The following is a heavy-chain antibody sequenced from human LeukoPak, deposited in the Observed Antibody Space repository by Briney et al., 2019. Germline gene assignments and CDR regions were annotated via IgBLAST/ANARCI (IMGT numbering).Heavy chain of an antibody. CDR1: GFTFSGSA. Sequence: GGSLKLSCAASGFTFSGSAMHWVRQASGKGLERVGRIRSKANSYATAYAASVKGRFTISRDDSKNTAYLQMNSLKTEDTAVYYCARSSGYRLYNWFDPWGQGTLVTVSS. J-gene: IGHJ5*02. D-gene: IGHD3-22*01. CDR2: IRSKANSYAT. CDR3: ARSSGYRLYNWFDP. V-gene: IGHV3-73*01.